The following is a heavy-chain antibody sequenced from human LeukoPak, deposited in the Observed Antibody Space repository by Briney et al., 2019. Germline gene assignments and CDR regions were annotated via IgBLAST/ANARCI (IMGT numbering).Heavy chain of an antibody. CDR1: GGSISSGGYY. CDR3: ARGTLGYCSSTSCRWSWFDP. J-gene: IGHJ5*02. V-gene: IGHV4-31*03. CDR2: IYYSGST. D-gene: IGHD2-2*01. Sequence: SETLSLTCTVSGGSISSGGYYWSWIRQHPGKGLEWIGYIYYSGSTYYNPSLKSRVTISVDTSKNQFSLKLSSVTAADTAVYYCARGTLGYCSSTSCRWSWFDPWGQGTLVTVSS.